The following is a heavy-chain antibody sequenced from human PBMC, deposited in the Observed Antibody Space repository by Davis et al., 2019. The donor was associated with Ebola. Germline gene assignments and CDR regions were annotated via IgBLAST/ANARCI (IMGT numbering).Heavy chain of an antibody. CDR1: GFTFGDYA. CDR3: TAYDSTFRNY. Sequence: GGSLRLSCAASGFTFGDYAMHCVRQAPGKGLEWVSLISWDGRSTAYADSVRGRFSISRDNSRKFLYLQMNGLRAEDTALYYCTAYDSTFRNYWGQGTLVTVSS. CDR2: ISWDGRST. D-gene: IGHD3-22*01. J-gene: IGHJ4*02. V-gene: IGHV3-43D*03.